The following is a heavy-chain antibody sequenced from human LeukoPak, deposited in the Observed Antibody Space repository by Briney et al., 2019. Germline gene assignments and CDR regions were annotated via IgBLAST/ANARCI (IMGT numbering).Heavy chain of an antibody. J-gene: IGHJ6*03. CDR1: GGTFSSYA. Sequence: SSEKVCCRASGGTFSSYAISWVRQAPGQGLKWMGGIIPIFGTANYAQKFQGRVTITADKSTSTACMALSSLRSEDTAVYYCARGRRVVRGVFYYYMDVWGKGTTVTISS. V-gene: IGHV1-69*06. D-gene: IGHD3-10*01. CDR2: IIPIFGTA. CDR3: ARGRRVVRGVFYYYMDV.